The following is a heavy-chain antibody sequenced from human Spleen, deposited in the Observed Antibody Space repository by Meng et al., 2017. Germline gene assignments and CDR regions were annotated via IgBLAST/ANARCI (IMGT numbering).Heavy chain of an antibody. CDR3: ARDEDISAAGKLFGDY. J-gene: IGHJ4*02. D-gene: IGHD6-13*01. CDR2: IDPKSGDT. Sequence: ASVKVSCKASGYTFTGYYMYWVRQAPGQGLEWMGRIDPKSGDTHYAQRFQGRVTMTGDTSISTAYMELSGLRSDDTAMYYCARDEDISAAGKLFGDYWGQGTLVTVSS. CDR1: GYTFTGYY. V-gene: IGHV1-2*06.